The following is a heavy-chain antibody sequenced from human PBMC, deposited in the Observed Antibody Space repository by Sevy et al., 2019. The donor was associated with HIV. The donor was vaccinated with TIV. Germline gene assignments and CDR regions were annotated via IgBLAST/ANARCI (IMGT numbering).Heavy chain of an antibody. Sequence: ASVKVSCKVSGYTLNQLSMHWVRQAAGKGLEWMGSFDPEDGEKDYAQKFQGRVTMTEDTSIDTAYMELSSLRSEDTAVYYCATTKDYYESSGSPVDYWGQGTLVTVSS. D-gene: IGHD3-22*01. J-gene: IGHJ4*02. V-gene: IGHV1-24*01. CDR3: ATTKDYYESSGSPVDY. CDR1: GYTLNQLS. CDR2: FDPEDGEK.